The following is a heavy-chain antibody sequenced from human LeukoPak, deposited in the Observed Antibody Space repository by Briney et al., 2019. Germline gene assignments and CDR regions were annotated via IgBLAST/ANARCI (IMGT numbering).Heavy chain of an antibody. CDR2: IYIGDSET. CDR3: ARVFHGDYGGNFDY. CDR1: GDSFTSYR. D-gene: IGHD4-17*01. Sequence: GESLKISCKGSGDSFTSYRIGWVRQRPGKGLEWMGIIYIGDSETRYSPSFQGQVTISADKSISAAYLQWRSLEASDTAIYYCARVFHGDYGGNFDYWGQGTLVTVSS. J-gene: IGHJ4*02. V-gene: IGHV5-51*01.